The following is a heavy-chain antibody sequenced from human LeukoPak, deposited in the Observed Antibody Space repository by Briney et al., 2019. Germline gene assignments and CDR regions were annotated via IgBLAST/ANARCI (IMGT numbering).Heavy chain of an antibody. CDR3: ASTHSEYYYDSSGYYIESDWYFDL. CDR2: ISSSSSYI. CDR1: GFTFSSYS. Sequence: GSLRLSCAASGFTFSSYSMNWVRQAPGKGLEWVSSISSSSSYIYYADSVKGRFTISRDNAKNSLYLQMNSLRAEDTAVYYCASTHSEYYYDSSGYYIESDWYFDLWGRGTLVTVSS. V-gene: IGHV3-21*01. D-gene: IGHD3-22*01. J-gene: IGHJ2*01.